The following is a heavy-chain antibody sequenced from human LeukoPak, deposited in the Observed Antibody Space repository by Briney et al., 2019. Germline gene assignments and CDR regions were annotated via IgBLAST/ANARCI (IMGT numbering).Heavy chain of an antibody. CDR2: INPNSGGT. J-gene: IGHJ5*02. Sequence: GASVKVSCKASGYTFTGYYMHWVRQAPGQGLEWMGWINPNSGGTNYAQKFQGRVTMTRDTSISTAYMELSRLRSDDTAVYYCARVTGGSYQYRFDPWGQGTLVTVSS. CDR3: ARVTGGSYQYRFDP. CDR1: GYTFTGYY. D-gene: IGHD1-26*01. V-gene: IGHV1-2*02.